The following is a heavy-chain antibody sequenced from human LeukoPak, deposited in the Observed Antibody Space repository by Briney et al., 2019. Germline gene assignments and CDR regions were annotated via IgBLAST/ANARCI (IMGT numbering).Heavy chain of an antibody. V-gene: IGHV3-23*01. Sequence: GGSLRLSCAASGFTFSRYAMSWVRQAPGKGLEWVSTSGSAGSTYYADSVKGRFTFSRDNSKNTLYLQMNSLKAEDTAVYYCTRDYDILTGYYNRHYYYYMDVWGKGTTVTISS. CDR1: GFTFSRYA. CDR3: TRDYDILTGYYNRHYYYYMDV. J-gene: IGHJ6*03. CDR2: SGSAGST. D-gene: IGHD3-9*01.